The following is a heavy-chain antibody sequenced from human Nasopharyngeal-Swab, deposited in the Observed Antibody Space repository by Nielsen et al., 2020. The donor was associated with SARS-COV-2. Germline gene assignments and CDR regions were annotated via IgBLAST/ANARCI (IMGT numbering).Heavy chain of an antibody. Sequence: PGGSLRLSCAASGFTVRSNYMTWVRQAPGKGLEWLSVLYVGGSTYYADSVKDRVTISRDNSKNTLYLHMNSLSAEDTAVYYCARVRGVAPRNYYYYMDVWGKGTTVTVSS. CDR3: ARVRGVAPRNYYYYMDV. D-gene: IGHD2-15*01. J-gene: IGHJ6*03. V-gene: IGHV3-66*01. CDR1: GFTVRSNY. CDR2: LYVGGST.